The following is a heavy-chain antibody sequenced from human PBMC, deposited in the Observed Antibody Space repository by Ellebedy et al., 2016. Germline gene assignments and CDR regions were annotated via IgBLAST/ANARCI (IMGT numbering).Heavy chain of an antibody. V-gene: IGHV3-23*01. Sequence: GESLKISXAASGFTFSSYAMSWVRQAPGKGLECVSVINTSGGRTYYADSVKGRFTISRDNSKNTLYLQMNSLRAEDTAVYYCAKRLCTTTSCYNFDCWGQGTLVTVSS. CDR3: AKRLCTTTSCYNFDC. CDR2: INTSGGRT. CDR1: GFTFSSYA. J-gene: IGHJ4*02. D-gene: IGHD2-2*02.